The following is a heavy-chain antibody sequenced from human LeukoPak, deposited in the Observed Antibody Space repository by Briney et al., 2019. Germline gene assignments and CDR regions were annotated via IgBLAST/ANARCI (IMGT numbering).Heavy chain of an antibody. J-gene: IGHJ4*02. D-gene: IGHD6-25*01. CDR3: ARSSGTGTFSY. Sequence: SETLSLTCTVSGDSISRSTYYWAWIRQPPGKGLEWIGSVYYGRSPYYNPSLESRATISVVTSKNHFSLKMSSVTAADTAVYYCARSSGTGTFSYWGQGTLVTVSS. CDR1: GDSISRSTYY. CDR2: VYYGRSP. V-gene: IGHV4-39*02.